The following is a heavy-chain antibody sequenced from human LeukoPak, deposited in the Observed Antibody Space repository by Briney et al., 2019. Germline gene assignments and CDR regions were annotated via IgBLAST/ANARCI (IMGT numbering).Heavy chain of an antibody. CDR3: AMQVGIYGDYNNWFDP. CDR1: GAPLNNYY. D-gene: IGHD4-17*01. V-gene: IGHV4-59*08. J-gene: IGHJ5*02. CDR2: VDYSGST. Sequence: PSETLSLTCTVSGAPLNNYYWNWVRQPPGKELEWIGNVDYSGSTRYNPSLKSRATMSLDSSKNQFPLRLASVTAADMAVYYCAMQVGIYGDYNNWFDPWGQGARVTVSS.